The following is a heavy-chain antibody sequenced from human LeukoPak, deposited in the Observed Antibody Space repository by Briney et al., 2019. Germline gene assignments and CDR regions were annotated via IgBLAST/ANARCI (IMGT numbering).Heavy chain of an antibody. CDR3: ASPGYCSSTSCYPYYFDY. V-gene: IGHV1-69*13. J-gene: IGHJ4*02. CDR2: IIPIFGTA. D-gene: IGHD2-2*01. CDR1: GGTFSSYA. Sequence: GASVTVSCKASGGTFSSYAISWVRQAPGQGLEWMGGIIPIFGTANYAQKFQGRVTITADESTSTAYMELGSLRSEDTAVYYCASPGYCSSTSCYPYYFDYWGQGTLVTVSS.